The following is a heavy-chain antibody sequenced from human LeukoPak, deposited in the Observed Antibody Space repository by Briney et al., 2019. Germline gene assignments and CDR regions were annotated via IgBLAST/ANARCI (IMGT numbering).Heavy chain of an antibody. V-gene: IGHV5-51*01. CDR2: IYPGDSAT. CDR1: GSIFTSYW. CDR3: ARNAGYGGNSGDFDY. D-gene: IGHD4-23*01. Sequence: GASLQISCKGSGSIFTSYWIGWGRPLPGKGLEWMGIIYPGDSATRYDPSFQGQVTISADKSISTAHLQWSSLKASDTAMYYCARNAGYGGNSGDFDYWGQGTLVTVSS. J-gene: IGHJ4*02.